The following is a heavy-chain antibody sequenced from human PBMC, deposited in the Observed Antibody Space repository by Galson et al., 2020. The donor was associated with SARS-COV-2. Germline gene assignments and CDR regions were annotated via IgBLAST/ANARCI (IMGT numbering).Heavy chain of an antibody. V-gene: IGHV5-10-1*01. CDR1: GYSFTSYW. Sequence: HGESLKISCKGSGYSFTSYWISWVRQMPGKGLEWMGRIDPSDSYTNYSPSFQGHVTISADKSISTAYLQWSSLKASDTAMYYCARNGEPPSSTSFYMDVWGKGTTVTVSS. CDR3: ARNGEPPSSTSFYMDV. D-gene: IGHD2-2*01. CDR2: IDPSDSYT. J-gene: IGHJ6*03.